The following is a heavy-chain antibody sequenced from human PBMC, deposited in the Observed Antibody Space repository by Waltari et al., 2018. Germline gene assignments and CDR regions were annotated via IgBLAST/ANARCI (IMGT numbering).Heavy chain of an antibody. CDR3: ARVEVWDIVVVPAVNDAFDI. CDR2: ISAYNGNT. CDR1: GYTFTSYG. D-gene: IGHD2-2*01. Sequence: QVQLVQSGAEVKKPGASVKVSCKASGYTFTSYGISWVRQAHGTGLEWMGWISAYNGNTNYAQKLQGRVTMTTDTSTSTAYMELRSLRSDDTAVYYCARVEVWDIVVVPAVNDAFDIWGQGTMVTVSS. J-gene: IGHJ3*02. V-gene: IGHV1-18*01.